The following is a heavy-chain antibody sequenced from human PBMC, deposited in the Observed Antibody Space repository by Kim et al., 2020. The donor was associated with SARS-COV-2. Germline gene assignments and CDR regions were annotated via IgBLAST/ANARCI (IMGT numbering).Heavy chain of an antibody. D-gene: IGHD5-12*01. J-gene: IGHJ4*02. CDR3: ARRRDGYNPPFDY. V-gene: IGHV3-21*01. Sequence: GGSLRLSCAASGFTFSSYSMNWVRQAPGKGLEWVSSISSSSSYIYYADSVKGRFTISRDNAKNSLYLQMNSLRAEDTAVYYCARRRDGYNPPFDYWGQGTLVTVSS. CDR1: GFTFSSYS. CDR2: ISSSSSYI.